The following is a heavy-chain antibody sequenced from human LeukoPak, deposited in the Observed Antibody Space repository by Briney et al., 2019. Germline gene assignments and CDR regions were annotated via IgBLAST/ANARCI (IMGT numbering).Heavy chain of an antibody. CDR1: GFTFSSYS. Sequence: GGSLRLSCAASGFTFSSYSMNWVRQAPGKGLEWVSSISSSGSYISYADSVKGRFTISRDNAKNSLYLQMNSLRAEDTAVYYCARDIGEWFGERWAFDEYWGQGTLVTVSS. CDR2: ISSSGSYI. CDR3: ARDIGEWFGERWAFDEY. J-gene: IGHJ4*02. D-gene: IGHD3-10*01. V-gene: IGHV3-21*01.